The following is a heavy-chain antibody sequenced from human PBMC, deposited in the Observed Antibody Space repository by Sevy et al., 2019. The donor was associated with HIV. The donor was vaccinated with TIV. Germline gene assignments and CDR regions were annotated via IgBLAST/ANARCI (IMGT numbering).Heavy chain of an antibody. V-gene: IGHV3-30*18. CDR2: ISYDGSNK. CDR3: AKDQSRYYGSGSYRYGMDV. J-gene: IGHJ6*02. Sequence: GGSLRLSCADSGFTFSSYGMHWVRQAPGKGLEWVAVISYDGSNKYYAHSVKGRFTISRDNSKNTLYLQMNSLRAEDTAVCYCAKDQSRYYGSGSYRYGMDVWGQGTTVTVSS. D-gene: IGHD3-10*01. CDR1: GFTFSSYG.